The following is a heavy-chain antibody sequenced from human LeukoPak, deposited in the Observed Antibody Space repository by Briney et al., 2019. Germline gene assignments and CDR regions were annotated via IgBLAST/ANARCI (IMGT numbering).Heavy chain of an antibody. CDR2: ISFDGSDK. CDR3: AKGGDGYDILTGYSTSYYYYMDV. Sequence: HPGGSLRLSCAASGFTFSSYAMHWVRQAPGKGLEWVALISFDGSDKYYADSVKGRCTISRDNSKNTLYLQMNSLRAEDTAVYYCAKGGDGYDILTGYSTSYYYYMDVWGKGTTVTISS. CDR1: GFTFSSYA. D-gene: IGHD3-9*01. J-gene: IGHJ6*03. V-gene: IGHV3-30*04.